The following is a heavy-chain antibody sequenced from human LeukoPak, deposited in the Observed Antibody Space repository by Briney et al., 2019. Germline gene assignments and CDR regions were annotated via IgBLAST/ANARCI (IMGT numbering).Heavy chain of an antibody. Sequence: GASLKISFKSSGFDFTAYGIAWVRQMPGKGLEWMGNIYPGGSNGRYSPSFQGQVTMSADKSITTVYLQWSSLRASDTAMYYCARHFHSAWFGFWGQGSLVTVSS. V-gene: IGHV5-51*01. CDR2: IYPGGSNG. CDR1: GFDFTAYG. D-gene: IGHD5-18*01. CDR3: ARHFHSAWFGF. J-gene: IGHJ4*02.